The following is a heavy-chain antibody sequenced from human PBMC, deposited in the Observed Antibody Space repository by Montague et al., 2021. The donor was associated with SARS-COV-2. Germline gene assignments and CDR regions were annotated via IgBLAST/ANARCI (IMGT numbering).Heavy chain of an antibody. CDR3: AREIAGATVLDY. CDR1: GFSLSTSGMC. V-gene: IGHV2-70*11. D-gene: IGHD1-26*01. J-gene: IGHJ4*02. CDR2: IDWDDDK. Sequence: PALVKPTQTLALTCTFSGFSLSTSGMCVSWIRQPPGKALEWLARIDWDDDKYYSTSLKTRLTISKDTSKNQVVLTMTNMDPVDTATYYCAREIAGATVLDYWGQGTLVTVSS.